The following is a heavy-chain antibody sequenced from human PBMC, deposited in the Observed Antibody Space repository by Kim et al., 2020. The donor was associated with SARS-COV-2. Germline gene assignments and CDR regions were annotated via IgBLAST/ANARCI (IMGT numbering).Heavy chain of an antibody. CDR2: IYYSGST. CDR1: GGSISSYY. V-gene: IGHV4-59*13. CDR3: ARGYDILTGYIFDY. Sequence: ETLSLTCTVSGGSISSYYWSWIRQPPGKGLEWIGYIYYSGSTNYNPSLKSRVTISVDTSKNQFSLKLSSVTAADTAVYYCARGYDILTGYIFDYWGQGTLVTVSS. D-gene: IGHD3-9*01. J-gene: IGHJ4*02.